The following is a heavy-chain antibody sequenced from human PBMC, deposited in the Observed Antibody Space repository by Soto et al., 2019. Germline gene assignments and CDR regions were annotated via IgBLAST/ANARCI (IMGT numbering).Heavy chain of an antibody. J-gene: IGHJ4*02. D-gene: IGHD1-26*01. CDR2: FDPEDGET. CDR3: ATDENEYSGSYPLYY. V-gene: IGHV1-24*01. CDR1: GYTLTELS. Sequence: ASVKVSCKVSGYTLTELSMHWVRQAPGKGHEWIGGFDPEDGETIYAQKFQGRVTMTEDTSTDTAYMELSSLRSEDTAVYYCATDENEYSGSYPLYYWGQGTLVTVSS.